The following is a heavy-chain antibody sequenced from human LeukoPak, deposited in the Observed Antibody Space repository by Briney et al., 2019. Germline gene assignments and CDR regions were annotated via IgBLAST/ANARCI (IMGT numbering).Heavy chain of an antibody. D-gene: IGHD3-10*01. CDR3: ARTMVRGVRHYYYYGMDV. CDR1: GGSISSGDYY. J-gene: IGHJ6*04. Sequence: SETLSLTCTVSGGSISSGDYYWSWIRQSPGKGLEWIGYIYYSGSTYYNPSLKSRVTISVDTSKNQFSLKLSSVTAADTAVYYCARTMVRGVRHYYYYGMDVWGKGTTVTVSS. CDR2: IYYSGST. V-gene: IGHV4-30-4*01.